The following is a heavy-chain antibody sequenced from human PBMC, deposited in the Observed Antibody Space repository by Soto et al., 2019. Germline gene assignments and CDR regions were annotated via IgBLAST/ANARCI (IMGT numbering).Heavy chain of an antibody. D-gene: IGHD6-19*01. CDR1: GFTFSSYG. CDR3: ANLAGVAGKGESFDY. V-gene: IGHV3-23*04. Sequence: VQLVESGGGVVQPGRSLRLSCAASGFTFSSYGMHWVRQAPGKGLEWVSAISGSGGSTYYADSVKGRFTISRDNSKNTLYLQMNSLRAEDTAVYYCANLAGVAGKGESFDYWGQGTLVTVSS. J-gene: IGHJ4*02. CDR2: ISGSGGST.